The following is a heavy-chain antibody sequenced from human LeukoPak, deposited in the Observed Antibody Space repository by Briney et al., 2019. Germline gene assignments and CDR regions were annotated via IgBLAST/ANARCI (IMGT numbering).Heavy chain of an antibody. V-gene: IGHV3-11*04. CDR3: GRRYDSSGYYAFDI. J-gene: IGHJ3*02. D-gene: IGHD3-22*01. CDR2: ISSSGSTI. Sequence: PGGSLGLSCAASGFTFSDYYMSWIRQAPGKGLEWVSYISSSGSTIYYADSVKGRFTISRDNAKNSLYLQMNSLRAEDTAVYYCGRRYDSSGYYAFDIWGQGTMVTVSS. CDR1: GFTFSDYY.